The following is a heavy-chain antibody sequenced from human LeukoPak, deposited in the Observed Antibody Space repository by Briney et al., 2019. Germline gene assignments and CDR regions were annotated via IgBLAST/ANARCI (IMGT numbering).Heavy chain of an antibody. CDR3: ARAPIDSNSWYHAFDI. V-gene: IGHV3-7*01. CDR2: IKQDGSEK. D-gene: IGHD6-13*01. J-gene: IGHJ3*02. CDR1: GFTFSSYW. Sequence: GGSLRLSCAASGFTFSSYWMSWVRQAPGRGLEWVANIKQDGSEKYYMDSVEGRFTISRDNAKNSLFLQMNSLRAEDTAVYYCARAPIDSNSWYHAFDIWGQGTMVTVSS.